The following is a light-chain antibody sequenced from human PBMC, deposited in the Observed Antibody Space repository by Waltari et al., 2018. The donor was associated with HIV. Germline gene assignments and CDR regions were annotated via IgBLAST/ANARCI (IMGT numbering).Light chain of an antibody. V-gene: IGLV1-44*01. J-gene: IGLJ3*02. Sequence: QSVLTQPPSASGTPGQRVTIPCSGSSSNIGSNPVNWYQQLPGPAPKLLMYSNNQRPSGVPDRFSGSTSGTSASLVISGLQSEDEGDYYCAAWDDSLKGVFGGGTKLTVL. CDR3: AAWDDSLKGV. CDR2: SNN. CDR1: SSNIGSNP.